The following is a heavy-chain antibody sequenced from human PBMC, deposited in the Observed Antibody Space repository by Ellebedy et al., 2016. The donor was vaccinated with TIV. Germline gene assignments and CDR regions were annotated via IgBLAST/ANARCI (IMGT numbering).Heavy chain of an antibody. J-gene: IGHJ3*01. CDR2: IYYSGST. CDR1: GGSISSYY. V-gene: IGHV4-59*01. D-gene: IGHD6-13*01. Sequence: MPSETLSLTCTVSGGSISSYYWSWIRQPPGKGLEWIGYIYYSGSTNYNPSLKSRVTISLDTSKNQFSLILSSMTAADTAVYYCARVVWQQPVSYAFDVWGQGTMVTVSS. CDR3: ARVVWQQPVSYAFDV.